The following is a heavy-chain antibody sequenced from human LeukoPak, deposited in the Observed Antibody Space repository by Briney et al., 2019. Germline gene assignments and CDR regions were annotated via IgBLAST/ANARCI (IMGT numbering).Heavy chain of an antibody. Sequence: GGTLRLSCAVSGFTFSSYGMHWVRQAPGKGLEWVAYIQYDGSNKYYADSVRGRFTISRDNSKHTLYLQMDILRAEDTAVYSCAKGIFWSGYDYCGEGAPVSVSS. J-gene: IGHJ4*02. V-gene: IGHV3-30*02. D-gene: IGHD3-3*01. CDR3: AKGIFWSGYDY. CDR1: GFTFSSYG. CDR2: IQYDGSNK.